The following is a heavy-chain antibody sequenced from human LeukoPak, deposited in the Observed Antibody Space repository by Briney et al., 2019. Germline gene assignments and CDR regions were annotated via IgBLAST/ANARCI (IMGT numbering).Heavy chain of an antibody. V-gene: IGHV4-39*07. D-gene: IGHD1-26*01. CDR1: GGSITSSSYY. CDR2: IYFSGST. Sequence: PSETLSLTCTVSGGSITSSSYYWGWIRQPPGKGLEWIGSIYFSGSTYHNPSLKSRVTISVDTSKNQLSLRLSSVTAADTAVYYCAKASSGTYPGGAFDIWGQGTMVTVSS. J-gene: IGHJ3*02. CDR3: AKASSGTYPGGAFDI.